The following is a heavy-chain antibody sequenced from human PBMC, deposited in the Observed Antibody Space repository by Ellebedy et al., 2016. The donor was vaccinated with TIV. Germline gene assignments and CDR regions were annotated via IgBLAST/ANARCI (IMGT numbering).Heavy chain of an antibody. V-gene: IGHV4-61*01. CDR1: GGSVSSGSYY. Sequence: SETLSLTCTVSGGSVSSGSYYWSWIRQPPGTGLEWIGYIYDSGSTNYNPSLKSRVTISVDTSKNQFSLKLSSVTAADTAVYYCARDPGASGGNVNWFDPWGQGTLVTVSS. CDR3: ARDPGASGGNVNWFDP. CDR2: IYDSGST. J-gene: IGHJ5*02. D-gene: IGHD4-23*01.